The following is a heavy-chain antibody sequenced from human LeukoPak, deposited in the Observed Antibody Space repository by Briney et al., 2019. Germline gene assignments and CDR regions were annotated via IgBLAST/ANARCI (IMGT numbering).Heavy chain of an antibody. Sequence: GGSLRLSCAASGFTFSSYAMSWVRQAPGKGLEWVSYISSRSSTIHYADSVKGRFTISRDNAKNSLYLQMNSLRAEDTAAYYCAGGESEYSSSGDFAYWGQGTLVTVSS. J-gene: IGHJ4*02. CDR2: ISSRSSTI. CDR3: AGGESEYSSSGDFAY. V-gene: IGHV3-48*01. D-gene: IGHD6-6*01. CDR1: GFTFSSYA.